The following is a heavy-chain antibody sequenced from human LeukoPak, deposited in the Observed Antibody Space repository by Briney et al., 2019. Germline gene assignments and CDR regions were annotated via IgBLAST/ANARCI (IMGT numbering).Heavy chain of an antibody. V-gene: IGHV3-11*04. CDR3: ARDGVLYDSSGYYFRGAFDI. CDR1: GFTFSDYY. J-gene: IGHJ3*02. Sequence: GGPLRLSCAASGFTFSDYYMSWIRQAPGKGLEWVSYISSSGSTIYYADSVKGRFTISRDNAKNSLYLQMNSLRAEDTAVYYCARDGVLYDSSGYYFRGAFDIWGQGTMVTVSS. CDR2: ISSSGSTI. D-gene: IGHD3-22*01.